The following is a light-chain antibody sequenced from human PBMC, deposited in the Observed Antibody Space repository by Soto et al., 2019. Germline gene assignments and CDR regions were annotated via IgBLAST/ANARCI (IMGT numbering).Light chain of an antibody. CDR3: QQYDNLPPIT. Sequence: IVMTQSPATLSVSPGERATLSCRASQSVGSDLAWYQQKPGQAPRLLMSAASNRATGIPARFSGSGSGTDFTFTISSLQPEDIATYYCQQYDNLPPITFGQGTKVDIK. J-gene: IGKJ1*01. CDR2: AAS. CDR1: QSVGSD. V-gene: IGKV3D-15*01.